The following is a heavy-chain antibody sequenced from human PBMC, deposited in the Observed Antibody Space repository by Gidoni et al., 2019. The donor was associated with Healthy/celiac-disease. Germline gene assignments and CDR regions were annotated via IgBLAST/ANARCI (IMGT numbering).Heavy chain of an antibody. CDR2: FDPEDGET. D-gene: IGHD2-15*01. V-gene: IGHV1-24*01. J-gene: IGHJ4*02. Sequence: QVPLVQSGAEVKKPGASVKVSCKVSGYTLTELSMHWVRQAHGKGLEWMGGFDPEDGETIYAKNFQGRVTMTEDTSTDTAYMELSSLRSEDTAVYYCATDGYCSGGSCYSPAYWGQGTLVTVSS. CDR1: GYTLTELS. CDR3: ATDGYCSGGSCYSPAY.